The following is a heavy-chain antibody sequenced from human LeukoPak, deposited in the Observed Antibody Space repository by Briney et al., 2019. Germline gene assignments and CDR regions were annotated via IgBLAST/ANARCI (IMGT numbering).Heavy chain of an antibody. CDR1: GFSFSSHS. CDR3: ARDDSFGFDYYYYLDA. CDR2: ISSSSTYM. V-gene: IGHV3-21*01. J-gene: IGHJ6*03. Sequence: GGSLRLACAASGFSFSSHSMNWVRQAPGKGLEWISSISSSSTYMYFADSVQGRFTISRDNAKNSLYLQMNSLRDEDTAVYYCARDDSFGFDYYYYLDAWGKGTTVTVSS. D-gene: IGHD5-18*01.